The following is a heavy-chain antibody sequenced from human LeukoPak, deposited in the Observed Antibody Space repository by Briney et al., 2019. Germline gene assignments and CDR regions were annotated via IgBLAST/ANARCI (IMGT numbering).Heavy chain of an antibody. CDR1: GITLSNYG. D-gene: IGHD3-22*01. Sequence: GGSLRLSCAVSGITLSNYGMSWVRQAPGKGLEWVAGISDRGSRTNYADSVKGRFTISTDHPKNTLYLQMNSLRAEDTAVYFCAKRGVVIRVILVGFHKEAYYFDSWGQGTLVTVSS. CDR2: ISDRGSRT. J-gene: IGHJ4*02. V-gene: IGHV3-23*01. CDR3: AKRGVVIRVILVGFHKEAYYFDS.